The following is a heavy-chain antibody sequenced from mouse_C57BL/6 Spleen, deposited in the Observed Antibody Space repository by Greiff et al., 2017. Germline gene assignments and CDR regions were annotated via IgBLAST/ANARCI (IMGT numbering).Heavy chain of an antibody. CDR3: ERFPYYYGSSTHFAY. D-gene: IGHD1-1*01. CDR2: IYPGDGDT. J-gene: IGHJ3*01. Sequence: VMLVESGAELVKPGASVKISCKASGYAFSSYWMNWVKQRPGKGLAWIGQIYPGDGDTNYNGKFKGKATLTADKSSSTAYMQLSSLTSEDSAVYFCERFPYYYGSSTHFAYGGQGTLVTVSA. V-gene: IGHV1-80*01. CDR1: GYAFSSYW.